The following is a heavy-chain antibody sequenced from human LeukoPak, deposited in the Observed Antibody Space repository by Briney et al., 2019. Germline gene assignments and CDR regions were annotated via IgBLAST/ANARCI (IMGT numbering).Heavy chain of an antibody. CDR1: GGSFSGYD. V-gene: IGHV4-34*01. D-gene: IGHD6-6*01. Sequence: SETLSLTCAVYGGSFSGYDWSWIRQPPGKGLEWIGEINHSGSTNYNPSLKSRVTISVDTSKNQFSLKLSSVTAADTAVYYCARRRPNWFDPWGQGTLVTVSS. CDR2: INHSGST. CDR3: ARRRPNWFDP. J-gene: IGHJ5*02.